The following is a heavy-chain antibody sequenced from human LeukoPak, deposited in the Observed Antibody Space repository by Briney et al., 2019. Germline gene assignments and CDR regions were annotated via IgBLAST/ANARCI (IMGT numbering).Heavy chain of an antibody. CDR3: ARGPKGSGWYTGVDY. V-gene: IGHV4-34*01. CDR2: INHSGST. Sequence: SETLSLTCAVYGGSFSGYYWSWIRQPPGKGVEWIGEINHSGSTNYNPSLKSRVTISVDTSKNQFSLKLSSVTAADTAVYYCARGPKGSGWYTGVDYWGQGTLVTVSS. J-gene: IGHJ4*02. D-gene: IGHD6-19*01. CDR1: GGSFSGYY.